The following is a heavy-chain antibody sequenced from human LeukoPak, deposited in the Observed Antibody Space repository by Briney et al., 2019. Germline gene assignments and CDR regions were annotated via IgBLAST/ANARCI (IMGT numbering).Heavy chain of an antibody. CDR1: GYAFTNYY. Sequence: GASVKVSCKASGYAFTNYYIHWVRQAPGQGLEWMGWITPNSGGTNYAQQFQGRVTMTRDTSISTAYMELNRLRSDDTAVYYCARDMYYDYVWGSSGAFDIWGQGIMVTVSS. D-gene: IGHD3-16*01. CDR2: ITPNSGGT. J-gene: IGHJ3*02. V-gene: IGHV1-2*02. CDR3: ARDMYYDYVWGSSGAFDI.